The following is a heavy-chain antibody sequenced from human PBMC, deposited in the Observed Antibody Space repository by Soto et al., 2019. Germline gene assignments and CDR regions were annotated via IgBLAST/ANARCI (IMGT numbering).Heavy chain of an antibody. CDR3: PTLARGGPVTPPFNV. CDR2: LSTRRSLI. D-gene: IGHD3-10*01. Sequence: PGGSLRLACAASRFTFSSNTIHWVRLCPGKGLEWVSTLSTRRSLIYYAHSVKGRFTISRDNANTPAYLQMNRLSAEGTAVYYFPTLARGGPVTPPFNVWGQGILVTVSS. V-gene: IGHV3-21*01. CDR1: RFTFSSNT. J-gene: IGHJ1*01.